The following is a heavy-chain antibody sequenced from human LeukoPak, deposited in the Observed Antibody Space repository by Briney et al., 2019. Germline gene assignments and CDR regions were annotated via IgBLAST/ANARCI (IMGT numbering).Heavy chain of an antibody. V-gene: IGHV1-24*01. CDR3: ATSYYDILTGYRPLAY. Sequence: ASVKVSCKVSGYTLTELSMHWVRQAPGKGLEWMGGFDPENGETIYAQKFQGRVTMTEDTSTDTAYMELSSLRSEDTAVYYCATSYYDILTGYRPLAYWGQGTLVTVSS. CDR1: GYTLTELS. J-gene: IGHJ4*02. CDR2: FDPENGET. D-gene: IGHD3-9*01.